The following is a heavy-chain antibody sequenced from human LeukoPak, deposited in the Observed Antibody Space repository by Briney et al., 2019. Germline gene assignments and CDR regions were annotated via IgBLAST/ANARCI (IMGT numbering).Heavy chain of an antibody. CDR1: GFSFSSYG. D-gene: IGHD2-2*01. Sequence: GKSLRLSCAASGFSFSSYGMHWVRQAPGKGLEWVSGISGSGARDYADSVKGRFTIFRDNSKNTLFLQMHSLRAEDTAIYYCAKHATEGGSSSTSSWDYWGQGTLVTVSS. J-gene: IGHJ4*02. CDR2: ISGSGAR. V-gene: IGHV3-23*01. CDR3: AKHATEGGSSSTSSWDY.